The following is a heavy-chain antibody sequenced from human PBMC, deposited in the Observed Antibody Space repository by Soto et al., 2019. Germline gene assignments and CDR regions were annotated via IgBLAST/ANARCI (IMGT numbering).Heavy chain of an antibody. CDR1: GGTFGSYA. D-gene: IGHD2-8*02. CDR3: AKDTRRYCTAGTCVPGFDP. Sequence: QVQLVQSGAEVKKPGSSVKVSCKASGGTFGSYAISWVRQAPGQGLEWMGGIIPIFGTANYAQKFQGRVTITADDSTRVAYTELSSLRSEATAVYYCAKDTRRYCTAGTCVPGFDPWGQGTLVTVSS. CDR2: IIPIFGTA. J-gene: IGHJ5*02. V-gene: IGHV1-69*01.